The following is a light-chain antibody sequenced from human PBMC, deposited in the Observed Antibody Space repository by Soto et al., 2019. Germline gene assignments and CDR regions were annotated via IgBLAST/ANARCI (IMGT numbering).Light chain of an antibody. Sequence: DIQMTLSPSSLSASLGDRVTITCRASQNINTSLNWYQHQPAEDPKLLIYATSTLHSGVPARCSGSGSGTEFTLTISSLQAEDFATYLCQESYSSPAVSFGGGSNVAIK. CDR1: QNINTS. V-gene: IGKV1-39*01. CDR2: ATS. J-gene: IGKJ4*01. CDR3: QESYSSPAVS.